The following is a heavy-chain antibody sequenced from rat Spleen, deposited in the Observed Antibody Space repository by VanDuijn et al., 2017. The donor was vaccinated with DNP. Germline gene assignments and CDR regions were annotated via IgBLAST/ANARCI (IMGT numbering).Heavy chain of an antibody. J-gene: IGHJ2*01. Sequence: EVQLVESGGGPVQPGRSLKLSCVASGFIFSNYWMTWIRQAPGKGLEWVASITNTGDITYYSDSVKGRFSISRDNAESTLYLQLSSLRSEDTATYYCARRFITMMVTPFDYWGQGVMVTVSS. CDR3: ARRFITMMVTPFDY. D-gene: IGHD1-12*03. V-gene: IGHV5-31*01. CDR1: GFIFSNYW. CDR2: ITNTGDIT.